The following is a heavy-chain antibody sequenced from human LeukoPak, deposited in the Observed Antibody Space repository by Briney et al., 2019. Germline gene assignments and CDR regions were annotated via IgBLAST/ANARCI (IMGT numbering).Heavy chain of an antibody. J-gene: IGHJ4*02. Sequence: GGSLRLSCAASGFTFSSYWMSWVRQAPGKGLEWVANIKQDGSEKYYADSVKGRFTISRDNAKNSLYLQMNSLRAEDTAVYYCARTGYSYVLDYWGQGTLVTVSS. CDR2: IKQDGSEK. V-gene: IGHV3-7*01. CDR3: ARTGYSYVLDY. D-gene: IGHD5-18*01. CDR1: GFTFSSYW.